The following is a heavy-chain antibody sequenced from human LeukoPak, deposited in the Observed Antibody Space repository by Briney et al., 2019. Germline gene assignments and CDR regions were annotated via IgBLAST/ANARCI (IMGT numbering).Heavy chain of an antibody. J-gene: IGHJ3*02. V-gene: IGHV4-39*07. CDR2: INHSGST. CDR3: ARWYYYDSSGSPDAFDI. Sequence: SETLSLTCTVSGGSISSSSYYWSWIRQPPGKGLEWIGEINHSGSTNYNPSLKSRVTISVDTSKNQFSLKLSSVTAADTAVYYCARWYYYDSSGSPDAFDIWGQGTMVTVSS. CDR1: GGSISSSSYY. D-gene: IGHD3-22*01.